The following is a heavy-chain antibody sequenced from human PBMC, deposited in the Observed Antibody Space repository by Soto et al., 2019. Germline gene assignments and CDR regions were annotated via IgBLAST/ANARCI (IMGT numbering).Heavy chain of an antibody. Sequence: PSETLSLTCAVYGGSFSGYYWSWIRQPPGKGLEWIGEINHSGSTNYNPSLKSRVTISVDTSKNQFSLKLSSVTAADTAVYYCATTPPSSGEVAQPGYYYYYYMDVWGKGTTVTVSS. D-gene: IGHD3-10*01. CDR3: ATTPPSSGEVAQPGYYYYYYMDV. CDR2: INHSGST. CDR1: GGSFSGYY. J-gene: IGHJ6*03. V-gene: IGHV4-34*01.